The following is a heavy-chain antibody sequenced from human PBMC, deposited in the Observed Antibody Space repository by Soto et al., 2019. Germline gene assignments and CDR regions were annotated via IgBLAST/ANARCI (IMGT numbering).Heavy chain of an antibody. CDR2: ISNRGDT. D-gene: IGHD2-15*01. J-gene: IGHJ3*02. CDR3: ARAPRYCRGGSCSITGDAFDI. Sequence: GGSLRLSCTASGFIVSDTYMNWVRQAPGKGLEWVSVISNRGDTHYADSVRGRFSLSRDIADNTLHLQMNNLRVEDTAVYYCARAPRYCRGGSCSITGDAFDIWGQGTMVTVS. CDR1: GFIVSDTY. V-gene: IGHV3-66*01.